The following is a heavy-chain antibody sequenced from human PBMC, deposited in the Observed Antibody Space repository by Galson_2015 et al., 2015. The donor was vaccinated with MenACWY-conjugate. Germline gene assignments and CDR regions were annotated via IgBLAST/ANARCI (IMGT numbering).Heavy chain of an antibody. CDR2: IRDRGHSHTT. V-gene: IGHV3-72*01. J-gene: IGHJ4*02. D-gene: IGHD1-26*01. CDR1: GFIFSAHY. Sequence: SLRLSCAASGFIFSAHYMDWVRQGPGRGLEWVGRIRDRGHSHTTEYAASVKGRFTISRDESESSVYLQMNSLQSEDTAVYYCTRRMLGSTDGYDIWGLGTLVTVSS. CDR3: TRRMLGSTDGYDI.